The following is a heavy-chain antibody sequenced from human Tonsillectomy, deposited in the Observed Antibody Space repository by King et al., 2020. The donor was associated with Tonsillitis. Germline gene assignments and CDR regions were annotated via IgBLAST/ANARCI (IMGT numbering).Heavy chain of an antibody. V-gene: IGHV3-30-3*01. CDR3: ARDRVELLHVFDY. D-gene: IGHD5-12*01. CDR1: GFTFSSSA. CDR2: ISYDGSNK. Sequence: VQLVESGGGVVQPGRSLRLSCAASGFTFSSSAMHWVRQAPGKGLEWVAVISYDGSNKYYADSVKGRFTISRDNSKNTLYLQMNSLRAEDTAVYNCARDRVELLHVFDYWGQGTLVTVSS. J-gene: IGHJ4*02.